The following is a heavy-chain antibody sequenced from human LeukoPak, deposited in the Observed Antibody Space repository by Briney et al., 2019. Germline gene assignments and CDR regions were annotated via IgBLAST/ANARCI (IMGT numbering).Heavy chain of an antibody. J-gene: IGHJ3*02. D-gene: IGHD3-22*01. Sequence: SETLSLTCTVSGGSISSYYWSWIRQPPGKGLEWIGYIYYSGSTNYNPSLKSRVTISVDTSKNQFSLKLSSVTAADTAVYYCARDFTYYYDSSGYPDDAFDIWGQGTMVTVSS. CDR2: IYYSGST. CDR1: GGSISSYY. CDR3: ARDFTYYYDSSGYPDDAFDI. V-gene: IGHV4-59*01.